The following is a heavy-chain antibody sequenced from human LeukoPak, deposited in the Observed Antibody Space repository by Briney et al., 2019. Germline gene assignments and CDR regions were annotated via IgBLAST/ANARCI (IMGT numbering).Heavy chain of an antibody. J-gene: IGHJ4*02. CDR1: GFTISTYV. Sequence: PGGSLRLSCVASGFTISTYVMTWVRQAPGKGLGWVSDISGRDGNTDYADSVKGRFTISRDNSRNTLYLQMNTLRAEDTAVYYCAIPSTYNWGPVDYWGQGTLVTVSS. CDR3: AIPSTYNWGPVDY. CDR2: ISGRDGNT. V-gene: IGHV3-23*01. D-gene: IGHD7-27*01.